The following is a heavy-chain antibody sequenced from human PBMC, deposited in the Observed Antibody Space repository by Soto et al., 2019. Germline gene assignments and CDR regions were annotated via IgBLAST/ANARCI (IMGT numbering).Heavy chain of an antibody. J-gene: IGHJ5*02. CDR2: ISAYNWNA. Sequence: ASVKVACKASGYTFTDYGFTWVRQAPGQGLEWMGWISAYNWNANYGQNFQGRVTMTTDTATSTVHMELRSLRYDDTATYYCARGSRLDWFDPWAQGTLVTVSS. CDR1: GYTFTDYG. D-gene: IGHD6-6*01. CDR3: ARGSRLDWFDP. V-gene: IGHV1-18*04.